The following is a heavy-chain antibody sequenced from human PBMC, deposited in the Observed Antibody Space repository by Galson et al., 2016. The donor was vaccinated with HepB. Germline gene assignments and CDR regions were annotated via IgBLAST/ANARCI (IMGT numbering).Heavy chain of an antibody. CDR2: IYPDDSDA. V-gene: IGHV5-51*01. CDR1: RDDFTTSW. J-gene: IGHJ4*02. Sequence: SGAEVKKAGESLKISCEGSRDDFTTSWIGWVRQMPGKGLEWMGLIYPDDSDARYSPSFQGQVTISADKSIRTAYLQWSSLKASDTGMYYCARLVGGFGYFDYWGQGTLVTVSS. D-gene: IGHD2-15*01. CDR3: ARLVGGFGYFDY.